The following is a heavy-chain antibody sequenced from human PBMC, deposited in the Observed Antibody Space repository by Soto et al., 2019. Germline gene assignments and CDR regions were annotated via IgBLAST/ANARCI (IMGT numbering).Heavy chain of an antibody. J-gene: IGHJ4*02. D-gene: IGHD5-12*01. V-gene: IGHV3-30*18. CDR2: ISYDGSNK. CDR1: GFTFSSYA. CDR3: AKDRGYSGYDSLDY. Sequence: GGSLRLSCAASGFTFSSYAMHWVRQAPGKGLEWVALISYDGSNKNYGDSVKGRFTISRDNSKNTLYLQMNSLRAEDTAVYYCAKDRGYSGYDSLDYWGQGNLVTVSS.